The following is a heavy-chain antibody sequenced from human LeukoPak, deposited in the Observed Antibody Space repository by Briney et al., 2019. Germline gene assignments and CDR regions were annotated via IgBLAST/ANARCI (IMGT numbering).Heavy chain of an antibody. CDR1: GYTFTSYG. CDR2: ISAYNGNT. CDR3: GTGYCSSTSCFDY. Sequence: ASVNVSCTASGYTFTSYGISWVRQAPGQGLEWMGWISAYNGNTNYAQKLQGRVTMTIDTSTSTAYMELRSLRSDDTAVYYCGTGYCSSTSCFDYWGQGTLVTVSS. V-gene: IGHV1-18*01. J-gene: IGHJ4*02. D-gene: IGHD2-2*01.